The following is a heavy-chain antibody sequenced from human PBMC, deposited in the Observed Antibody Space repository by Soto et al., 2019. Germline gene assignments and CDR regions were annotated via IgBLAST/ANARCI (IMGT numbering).Heavy chain of an antibody. Sequence: SETLSLTCTVSGGSISSGSYYWGWIRQPPGKGLEWIGSIYYSGSTYYNPSLKSRVTISVDTSKNQFSLKLSSVTAADTAVYYCARHLLELPHNWFDPWGQGTLVTVSS. V-gene: IGHV4-39*01. J-gene: IGHJ5*02. CDR2: IYYSGST. D-gene: IGHD1-7*01. CDR1: GGSISSGSYY. CDR3: ARHLLELPHNWFDP.